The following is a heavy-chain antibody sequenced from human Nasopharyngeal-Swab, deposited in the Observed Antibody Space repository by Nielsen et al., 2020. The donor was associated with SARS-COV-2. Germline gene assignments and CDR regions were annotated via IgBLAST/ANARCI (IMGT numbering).Heavy chain of an antibody. J-gene: IGHJ4*02. CDR2: IYSGGST. CDR1: GFTVSSNY. CDR3: ARDPGFGYYYDSSGYYDY. V-gene: IGHV3-53*04. Sequence: GGSLRLSCAASGFTVSSNYMSWVRQAPGKGLEWVSVIYSGGSTYYADSVKGRFTISRHNSKNTLYLQMNSLRAEDTAVYYCARDPGFGYYYDSSGYYDYWGQGTLVTVSS. D-gene: IGHD3-22*01.